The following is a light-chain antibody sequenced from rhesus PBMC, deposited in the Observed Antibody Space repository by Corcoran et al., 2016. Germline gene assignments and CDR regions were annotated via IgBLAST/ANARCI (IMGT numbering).Light chain of an antibody. V-gene: IGKV1-22*01. CDR3: LQYSSSPWT. CDR1: QRISSW. Sequence: DIQMTQSPSSLSASVGDTVTITRRASQRISSWLDWYQQKPGKAPKLLIYKAARLQSGVPSRFSGSGSGTDFTLTINSLQHEDFATYYCLQYSSSPWTFSQGTKVDIK. J-gene: IGKJ1*01. CDR2: KAA.